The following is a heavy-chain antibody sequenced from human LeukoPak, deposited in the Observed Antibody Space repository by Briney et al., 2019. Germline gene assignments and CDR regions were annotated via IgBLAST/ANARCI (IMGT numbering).Heavy chain of an antibody. J-gene: IGHJ4*02. CDR1: GGSINITPYY. CDR3: ARDEPPEY. D-gene: IGHD1-14*01. CDR2: INHSGST. V-gene: IGHV4-34*01. Sequence: SETLSLTCSVSGGSINITPYYWSWIRQPPGKGLEWIGEINHSGSTNYNPSLKSRVTISVDTSKNQFSLKLSSVTAADTAVYYCARDEPPEYWGQGTLVTVSS.